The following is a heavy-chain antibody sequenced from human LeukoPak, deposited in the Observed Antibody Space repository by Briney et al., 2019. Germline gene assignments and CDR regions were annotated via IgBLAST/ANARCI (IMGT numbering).Heavy chain of an antibody. V-gene: IGHV4-34*01. J-gene: IGHJ4*02. Sequence: MTSETLSLTCAVYGGSFSGYYWSWIRQPPGKGLEWIGEINHSGSTNYNPSLKSRVTISVETSKNQFSLKLSSVTAADTAVYYCARGLRGRYSYGYYFDYWGQGTLVTVSS. D-gene: IGHD5-18*01. CDR3: ARGLRGRYSYGYYFDY. CDR1: GGSFSGYY. CDR2: INHSGST.